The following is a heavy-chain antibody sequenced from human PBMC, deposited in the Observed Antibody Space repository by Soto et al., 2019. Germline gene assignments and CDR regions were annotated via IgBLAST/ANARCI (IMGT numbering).Heavy chain of an antibody. CDR1: GFTFNDYA. CDR3: VMGYYFDY. J-gene: IGHJ4*02. V-gene: IGHV3-23*01. D-gene: IGHD2-8*01. Sequence: EVQLLESGGGLIQPGGSLRLSCKASGFTFNDYAMSWVRQAPGKGLEWVSTVSGPGDATYYADSVKGRFTISRDNSRDTLYLQVNSLRAEDTALYYCVMGYYFDYWGQGSLVTVSS. CDR2: VSGPGDAT.